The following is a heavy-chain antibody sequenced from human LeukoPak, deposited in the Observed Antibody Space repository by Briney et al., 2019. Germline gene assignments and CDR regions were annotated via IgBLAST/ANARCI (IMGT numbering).Heavy chain of an antibody. CDR3: ARDDYGEPFDY. CDR2: IYSGGTT. D-gene: IGHD4-17*01. V-gene: IGHV3-66*01. Sequence: GGSLRLSCAAPGITVSSNYMSWVRQAPGKGLEWVSVIYSGGTTYYADSVKGRFTISRDNPKNTLYLQMNSLRAEDTAVYYCARDDYGEPFDYWGQGTLVTVSS. J-gene: IGHJ4*02. CDR1: GITVSSNY.